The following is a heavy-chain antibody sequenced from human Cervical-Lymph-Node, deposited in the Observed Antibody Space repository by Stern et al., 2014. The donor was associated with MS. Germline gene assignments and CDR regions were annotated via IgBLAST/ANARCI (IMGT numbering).Heavy chain of an antibody. Sequence: VQLVESGAEVKKPGSSVKVSCKASGGTFSSYAISWVRQAPGQGLEWMGGIIPIFGTAHYAQKFQGRVTITADESTSTAYMELSSLRSEDTAVYYCATPRSLYYYDSSGYHEGFDYWGQGTLVTVSS. CDR3: ATPRSLYYYDSSGYHEGFDY. D-gene: IGHD3-22*01. V-gene: IGHV1-69*01. CDR1: GGTFSSYA. J-gene: IGHJ4*02. CDR2: IIPIFGTA.